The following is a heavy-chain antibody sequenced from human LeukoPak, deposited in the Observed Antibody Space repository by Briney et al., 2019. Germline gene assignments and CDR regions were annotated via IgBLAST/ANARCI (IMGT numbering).Heavy chain of an antibody. Sequence: ASVKVSCKASGGTFSSYAISWVRQAPGQGLEWMGGIIPIFGTANYAQKFQGRVTITTDESTSTAYMELSSLRSEDTAVYYCASGYHYYYYMDVWGKGTTVTVSS. D-gene: IGHD6-13*01. CDR3: ASGYHYYYYMDV. CDR2: IIPIFGTA. V-gene: IGHV1-69*05. J-gene: IGHJ6*03. CDR1: GGTFSSYA.